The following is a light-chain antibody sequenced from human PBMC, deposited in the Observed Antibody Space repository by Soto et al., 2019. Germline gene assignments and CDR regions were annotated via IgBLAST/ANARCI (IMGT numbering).Light chain of an antibody. CDR1: QGIKNW. CDR2: TGS. Sequence: IQRPQTHSYVSASVGDRVTITCRASQGIKNWLAWYQQKPGKAPNLLIYTGSSLQSGVPSRFSGSGSGTDFTLTINSLQPEDFATYYCQQAASFPITFGQGTRLEI. CDR3: QQAASFPIT. J-gene: IGKJ5*01. V-gene: IGKV1-12*01.